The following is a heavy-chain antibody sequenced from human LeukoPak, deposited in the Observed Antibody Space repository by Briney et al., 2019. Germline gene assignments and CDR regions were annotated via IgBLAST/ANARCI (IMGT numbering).Heavy chain of an antibody. CDR1: GGSISSYY. CDR2: IYYSGST. J-gene: IGHJ6*02. D-gene: IGHD3-10*01. CDR3: ARDVSSYYSQTHGMDV. Sequence: PSETLSLTCTVSGGSISSYYWSWIRQPPGKGLEWIGYIYYSGSTNYNPSLKSRVTISVDTSKNQFSLKLSSVTAADTAVYYCARDVSSYYSQTHGMDVWGQGTTVTVSS. V-gene: IGHV4-59*01.